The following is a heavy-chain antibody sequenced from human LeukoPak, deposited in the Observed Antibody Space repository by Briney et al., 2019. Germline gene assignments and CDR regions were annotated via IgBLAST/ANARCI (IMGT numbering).Heavy chain of an antibody. Sequence: ASVKVSCKASGYTFTSYGITWVRQAPGQGLEWMGWISAYNGNTNYAQKLQGRVTMTTDTSTSTAYMELRSLRSDDTAVYYCARDTGYSSSWYHRLDPWGQGTLVTVSS. CDR1: GYTFTSYG. V-gene: IGHV1-18*01. J-gene: IGHJ5*02. CDR3: ARDTGYSSSWYHRLDP. D-gene: IGHD6-13*01. CDR2: ISAYNGNT.